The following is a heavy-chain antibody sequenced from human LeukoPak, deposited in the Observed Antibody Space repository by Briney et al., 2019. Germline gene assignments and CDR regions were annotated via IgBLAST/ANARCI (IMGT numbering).Heavy chain of an antibody. V-gene: IGHV4-61*02. CDR3: AITFIAVAGPVFDY. CDR2: IYTSGGT. D-gene: IGHD6-19*01. Sequence: SQTLSLTCTVSGGSISSGSYYWSWIRQPAGKGLEWIGRIYTSGGTNYNPSLKSRVTISVDTSKNQFSLKLSSVTAADTAVYYCAITFIAVAGPVFDYWGQGTLVTVSS. CDR1: GGSISSGSYY. J-gene: IGHJ4*02.